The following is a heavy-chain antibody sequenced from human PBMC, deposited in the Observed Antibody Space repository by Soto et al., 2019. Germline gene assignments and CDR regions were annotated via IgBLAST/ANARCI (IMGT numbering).Heavy chain of an antibody. Sequence: GGSLRLSCAASGFTFSDYYMSWIRQAPGKGLEWVSYISSSSSYTNYADSVKGRFTISRDNAKNSLYLQMNSLRAEDTAVYYCARDRSGSYQADDAFDIWGHGTMVTV. CDR2: ISSSSSYT. CDR1: GFTFSDYY. V-gene: IGHV3-11*05. CDR3: ARDRSGSYQADDAFDI. J-gene: IGHJ3*02. D-gene: IGHD1-26*01.